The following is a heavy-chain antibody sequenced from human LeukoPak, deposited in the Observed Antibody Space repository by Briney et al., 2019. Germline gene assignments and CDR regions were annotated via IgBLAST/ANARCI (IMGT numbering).Heavy chain of an antibody. CDR2: INTNTGNP. V-gene: IGHV7-4-1*02. CDR3: ARDLNYYDSSGYYSFAFDI. Sequence: ASVKVSCKASGYTFTSYAMNWVRQAPGQGLEWMGWINTNTGNPTYAQGFTGRFVFSLDTSVSTAYLQISSLKAEDTAVYYCARDLNYYDSSGYYSFAFDIWGQGTMVTVSS. D-gene: IGHD3-22*01. J-gene: IGHJ3*02. CDR1: GYTFTSYA.